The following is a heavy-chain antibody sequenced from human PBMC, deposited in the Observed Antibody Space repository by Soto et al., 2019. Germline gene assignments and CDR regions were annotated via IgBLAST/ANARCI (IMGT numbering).Heavy chain of an antibody. V-gene: IGHV1-2*02. CDR3: ARDGVVPTMD. Sequence: QVQMVQSGAEVKKPGASVKVSCKASGNSFTGYYVHWVRQAPGQGLEWMGWINPKSGGTNYAQKFQGRVTMTRDTSINTADMELSSLRSDDTAVYFCARDGVVPTMDWGQGTLVTVSS. CDR2: INPKSGGT. J-gene: IGHJ4*02. D-gene: IGHD5-12*01. CDR1: GNSFTGYY.